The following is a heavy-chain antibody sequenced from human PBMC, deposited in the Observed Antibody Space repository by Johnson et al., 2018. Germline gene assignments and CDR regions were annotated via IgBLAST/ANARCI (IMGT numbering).Heavy chain of an antibody. V-gene: IGHV3-11*04. J-gene: IGHJ4*02. CDR3: ARRIVLVTTILDYLDL. CDR1: GFTFSDYY. Sequence: QVQLVESGGGLVKPGGSLRLSCAAFGFTFSDYYMSWIRQVPGKGLEWLSYISGTGLTTFYAGSVKGRFTISRDSAKSALYLQMDSLRAEDTAVYFCARRIVLVTTILDYLDLWGQGTLVTVSS. D-gene: IGHD2-21*02. CDR2: ISGTGLTT.